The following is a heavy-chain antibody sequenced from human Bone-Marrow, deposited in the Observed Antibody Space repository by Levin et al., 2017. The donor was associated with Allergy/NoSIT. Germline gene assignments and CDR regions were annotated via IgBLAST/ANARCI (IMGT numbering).Heavy chain of an antibody. V-gene: IGHV3-30*03. J-gene: IGHJ5*02. CDR1: GFTFSDYG. CDR3: ATDHPEYMFDP. D-gene: IGHD1-1*01. Sequence: GGSLRLSCAVSGFTFSDYGMHWVRQVPGKGLEWVASITKDGSKKYYLDSVKGRSTLSRDSSKNTVSLQMNSLTADDTAVYFCATDHPEYMFDPWGQGTLVIVSS. CDR2: ITKDGSKK.